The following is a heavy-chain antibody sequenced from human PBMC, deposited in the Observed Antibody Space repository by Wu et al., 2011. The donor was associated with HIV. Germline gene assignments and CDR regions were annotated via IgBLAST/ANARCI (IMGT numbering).Heavy chain of an antibody. CDR3: ARDELHGWGSGSYGAFDI. Sequence: RLSCAASGFTVSSNYMSWVRQAPGKGLEWVSVIYSGGSTYYADSVKGRFTISRDNSKNTLYLQMNSLRAEDTAVYYCARDELHGWGSGSYGAFDIWGQGTMVTVSS. V-gene: IGHV3-53*01. D-gene: IGHD3-10*01. CDR1: GFTVSSNY. J-gene: IGHJ3*02. CDR2: IYSGGST.